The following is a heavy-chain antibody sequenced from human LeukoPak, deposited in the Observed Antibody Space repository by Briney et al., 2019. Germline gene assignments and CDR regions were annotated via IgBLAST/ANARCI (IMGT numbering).Heavy chain of an antibody. D-gene: IGHD1-26*01. CDR1: GYSFFSNYW. J-gene: IGHJ3*02. V-gene: IGHV5-51*01. CDR2: LYPGDSDS. CDR3: ARPQDGSFVFDI. Sequence: GESLKISCKAYGYSFFSNYWIAWVRQMPGKGLEWMGILYPGDSDSRYSPSFQGQVTISADKSISTAYLQWSSLKPSDTAMYYCARPQDGSFVFDIWGQGTMVTVSS.